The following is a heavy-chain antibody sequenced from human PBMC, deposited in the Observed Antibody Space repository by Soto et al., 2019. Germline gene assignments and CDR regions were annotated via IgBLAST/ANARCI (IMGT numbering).Heavy chain of an antibody. CDR1: GYPFTAYY. J-gene: IGHJ3*02. CDR2: INPSSGVT. Sequence: EASVKVSCKASGYPFTAYYMHWVRQAPGQGLECMGWINPSSGVTNYAQRFQGRVTMTRDTSISTAYMELSRLTSDDTAVYYCASSSGPATRTTLDIWGQGTMVTVSS. D-gene: IGHD4-4*01. CDR3: ASSSGPATRTTLDI. V-gene: IGHV1-2*02.